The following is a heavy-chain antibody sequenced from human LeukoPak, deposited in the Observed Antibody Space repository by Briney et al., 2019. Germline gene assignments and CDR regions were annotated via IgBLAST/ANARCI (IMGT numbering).Heavy chain of an antibody. CDR2: IYTSGST. CDR3: ARLLRVGYCSTTTCNWFDP. V-gene: IGHV4-4*07. CDR1: GGSISSYY. J-gene: IGHJ5*02. D-gene: IGHD2-2*03. Sequence: SETLSLTCTVSGGSISSYYWSWVRQPAGKGLEWIGRIYTSGSTNYNPSLKSRVTMSVDTSKNQFSLKLSSVTAADTAVYYCARLLRVGYCSTTTCNWFDPWGQGTLVTVSS.